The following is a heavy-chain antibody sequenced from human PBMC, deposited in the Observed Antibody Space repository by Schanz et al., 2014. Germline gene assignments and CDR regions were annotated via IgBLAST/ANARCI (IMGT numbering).Heavy chain of an antibody. Sequence: QVQLQESGPGLVKPSGTLSLTCAVSGGSISSSNWWSLVRQPPGKGLEWIGEIYHSGRTNYDPSLKSRVTISMDNSNNQLPFKVSSVTAADTAIYYCARGDISGCNVGLMDTWGQGTLVTVSS. V-gene: IGHV4-4*02. CDR3: ARGDISGCNVGLMDT. J-gene: IGHJ5*02. CDR1: GGSISSSNW. CDR2: IYHSGRT. D-gene: IGHD6-19*01.